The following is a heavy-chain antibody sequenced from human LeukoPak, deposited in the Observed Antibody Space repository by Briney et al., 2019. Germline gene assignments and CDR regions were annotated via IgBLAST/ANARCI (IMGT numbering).Heavy chain of an antibody. J-gene: IGHJ4*02. V-gene: IGHV3-23*01. CDR2: ISCSGGST. D-gene: IGHD4-17*01. CDR1: GFTFSSYA. Sequence: GGSLRLSCAASGFTFSSYAMRWVRRAPGKGLEWVSAISCSGGSTYYADSVKGRFTISRDNSKNTLYLQMNSLRAEDTAVYYCAKDGSYGDYRSYFDYWGQGTLVTVSS. CDR3: AKDGSYGDYRSYFDY.